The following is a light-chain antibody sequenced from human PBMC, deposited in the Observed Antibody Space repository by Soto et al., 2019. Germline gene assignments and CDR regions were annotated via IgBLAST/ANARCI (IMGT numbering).Light chain of an antibody. CDR3: LLSYHGGPYV. CDR2: DTD. CDR1: TGPVTTGHY. J-gene: IGLJ1*01. Sequence: QAVVTQEPSVTVSPGGTVTLTCDSSTGPVTTGHYPYWFQQKPGQAPTTLIFDTDKRHSWTPARFSGALLGGKAALTLSGAQPDDEAEYYCLLSYHGGPYVFGTGTKVTVL. V-gene: IGLV7-46*01.